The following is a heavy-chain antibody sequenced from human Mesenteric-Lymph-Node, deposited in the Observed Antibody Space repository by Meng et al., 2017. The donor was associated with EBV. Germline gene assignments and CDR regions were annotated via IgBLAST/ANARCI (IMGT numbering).Heavy chain of an antibody. CDR2: ISNSENT. CDR3: ARSRGYFDSGSRDFDH. J-gene: IGHJ4*02. Sequence: LRGSGPGLVKPSETRSLTCTVSGSSISSDFWSWSRQPHGKGLEWVGYISNSENTKYNPSLKSRVTISVDTSKNHFSMRLTSVTAADTAVYYCARSRGYFDSGSRDFDHWGQGTLVTVSS. D-gene: IGHD3-10*01. V-gene: IGHV4-59*01. CDR1: GSSISSDF.